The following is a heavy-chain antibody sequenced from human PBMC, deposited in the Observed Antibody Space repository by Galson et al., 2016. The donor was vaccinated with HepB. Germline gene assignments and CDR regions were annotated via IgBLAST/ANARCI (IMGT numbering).Heavy chain of an antibody. Sequence: SVKVSCKASGYTFTSYGLSWVRQAPGHGLEWIGWVSTYNGYAKSLEKFQGRVSMTTDTSTSTAYMELRSLRPDDTAVYYCATKEEFGPGFRHFEYWGQGTLVTVSS. J-gene: IGHJ4*02. CDR2: VSTYNGYA. V-gene: IGHV1-18*01. CDR1: GYTFTSYG. D-gene: IGHD3-10*01. CDR3: ATKEEFGPGFRHFEY.